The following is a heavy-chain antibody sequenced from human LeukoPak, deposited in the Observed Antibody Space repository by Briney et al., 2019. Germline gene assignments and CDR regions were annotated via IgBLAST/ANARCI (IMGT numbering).Heavy chain of an antibody. D-gene: IGHD1-20*01. V-gene: IGHV3-21*01. CDR3: ARDDNWNDKSFDL. Sequence: GGSLRLSCTASGFTFSFYLRNWVRQAPGKGLEWVSSISTSSSHIYYPDSLKGRFTVSRENAKSSLYLQMNNLRAEDTAVYYCARDDNWNDKSFDLWGQGTLVTVSS. J-gene: IGHJ4*02. CDR2: ISTSSSHI. CDR1: GFTFSFYL.